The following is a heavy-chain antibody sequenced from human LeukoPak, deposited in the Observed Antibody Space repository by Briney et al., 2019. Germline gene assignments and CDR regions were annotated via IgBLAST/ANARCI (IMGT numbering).Heavy chain of an antibody. CDR2: IYSGGST. CDR1: GFTFSSYA. D-gene: IGHD1-26*01. J-gene: IGHJ4*02. CDR3: AKIISGKTFYYFDY. Sequence: PGGSLRLSCAASGFTFSSYAMSWVRQAPGKGLEWVSVIYSGGSTYYADSVKGRFTISRDNSKNTLYLQMNSLRAEDTAVYYCAKIISGKTFYYFDYWGQGTLVTVSS. V-gene: IGHV3-23*03.